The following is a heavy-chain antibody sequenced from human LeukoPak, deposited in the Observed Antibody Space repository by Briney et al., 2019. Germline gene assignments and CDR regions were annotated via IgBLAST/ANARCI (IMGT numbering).Heavy chain of an antibody. Sequence: GGSLTLSCAVSGFTFSSYGMRWVRQPPGKGREWVAVISYDGSNKYHADYVKGRFTISRDNSKNTLYLQMNSMRAEDTAVYYCAKDSGYDILTGYGMDVWGQGTTVTVSS. V-gene: IGHV3-30*18. CDR3: AKDSGYDILTGYGMDV. J-gene: IGHJ6*02. CDR2: ISYDGSNK. CDR1: GFTFSSYG. D-gene: IGHD3-9*01.